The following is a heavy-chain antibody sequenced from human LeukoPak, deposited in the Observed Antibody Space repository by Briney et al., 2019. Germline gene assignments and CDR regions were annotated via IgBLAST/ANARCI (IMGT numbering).Heavy chain of an antibody. D-gene: IGHD1-1*01. CDR1: GYTFTSYD. V-gene: IGHV1-8*01. CDR3: ARTRPKRKDYYYYYMDV. CDR2: MNPNSGNT. J-gene: IGHJ6*03. Sequence: ASVKVSCKASGYTFTSYDINWVRQAPGQGLEWMGWMNPNSGNTGYAQKFQGRVTMTRNTSISTAYMELSSLRSEDTAVYYCARTRPKRKDYYYYYMDVWGKGTTVTVSS.